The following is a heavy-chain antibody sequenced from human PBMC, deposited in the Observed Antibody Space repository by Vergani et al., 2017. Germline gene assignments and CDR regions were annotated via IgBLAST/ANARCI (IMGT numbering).Heavy chain of an antibody. Sequence: EVMLVQSGAEVKKPGESLTISCKYSESSFISNEIAWVRQMSGKGLQWMGNINPIDSKIAYSPSFQGQAIMSLDKSITTAYLQWRSLKASDTAIYYCTRHVPCGDGACLHFDHWGQGTQVTFSS. CDR1: ESSFISNE. J-gene: IGHJ4*02. CDR3: TRHVPCGDGACLHFDH. V-gene: IGHV5-51*01. D-gene: IGHD2-21*01. CDR2: INPIDSKI.